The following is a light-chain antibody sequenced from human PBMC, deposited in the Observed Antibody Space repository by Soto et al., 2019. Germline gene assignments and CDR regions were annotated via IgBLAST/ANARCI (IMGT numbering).Light chain of an antibody. V-gene: IGKV1-6*01. Sequence: AIQMTQSPSSLSASVGDRVTITCRASQDIRSDLGWYQQKPGKAPKLLIYAASSLQSGVPSRFSGSGSGSDFTLTISSLQPADFATYYCLQEYNYPYTFGQGTKLEIK. CDR1: QDIRSD. J-gene: IGKJ2*01. CDR3: LQEYNYPYT. CDR2: AAS.